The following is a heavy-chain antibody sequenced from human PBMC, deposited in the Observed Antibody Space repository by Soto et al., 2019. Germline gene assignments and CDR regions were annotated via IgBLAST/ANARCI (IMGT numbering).Heavy chain of an antibody. CDR1: DDSFRGAEYY. CDR3: ARGPAYINGWRTFDL. V-gene: IGHV4-61*08. J-gene: IGHJ4*02. D-gene: IGHD6-19*01. Sequence: VLLQESGPRLLRPSETLSLTWTVSDDSFRGAEYYWSWIRQPLGKGPEWIGYTYYNGNTKYNPALRSRVTMSEDTSKKQFSLGLASVTAADPAVYFCARGPAYINGWRTFDLWGRGILVTVSS. CDR2: TYYNGNT.